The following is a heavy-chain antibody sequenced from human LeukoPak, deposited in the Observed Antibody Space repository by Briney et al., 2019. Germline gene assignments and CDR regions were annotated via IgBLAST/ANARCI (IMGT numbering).Heavy chain of an antibody. CDR3: AKYFSWFPGGAFDI. CDR2: ISGSGGST. V-gene: IGHV3-23*01. J-gene: IGHJ3*02. Sequence: QPGGSLRLSCAASGFTFSRYAMHWVRQAPGKGLEWVSAISGSGGSTYYADSVKGRFTISRDNSKNTLYLQMNSPRAEDTAVYYCAKYFSWFPGGAFDIWGQGTMVTVSS. D-gene: IGHD3-10*01. CDR1: GFTFSRYA.